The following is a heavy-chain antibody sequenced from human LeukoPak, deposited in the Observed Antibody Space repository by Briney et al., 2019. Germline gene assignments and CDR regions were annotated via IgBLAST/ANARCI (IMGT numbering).Heavy chain of an antibody. CDR2: INPNSGGT. J-gene: IGHJ3*02. Sequence: GASVKVSCKASGYTFTGYYMHWVRQAPGQALEWMGWINPNSGGTNYAQKFQGRVTMTRDTSIGTAYMELSRLRSDDTAVYYCARQYQLLGGDAFDIWGQGTMVTVSS. CDR1: GYTFTGYY. V-gene: IGHV1-2*02. D-gene: IGHD2-2*01. CDR3: ARQYQLLGGDAFDI.